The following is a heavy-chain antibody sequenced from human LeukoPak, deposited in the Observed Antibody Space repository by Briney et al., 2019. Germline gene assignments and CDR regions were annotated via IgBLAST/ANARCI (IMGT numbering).Heavy chain of an antibody. CDR2: IYYSGST. Sequence: SETLSLTCTVSGGSISSSDYYWGWIRQPPGKGLEWIGSIYYSGSTYYNPSPKSRVTISVDTSKNQFSLKLSSVTAADTAVYYCAGDTSIAPRYLDYWGQGTLVTVSS. CDR1: GGSISSSDYY. J-gene: IGHJ4*02. V-gene: IGHV4-39*01. D-gene: IGHD6-6*01. CDR3: AGDTSIAPRYLDY.